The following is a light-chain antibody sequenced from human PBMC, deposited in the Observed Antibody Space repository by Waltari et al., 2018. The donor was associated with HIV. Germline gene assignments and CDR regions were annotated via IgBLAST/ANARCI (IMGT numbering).Light chain of an antibody. CDR3: AAWDDSLNGPL. J-gene: IGLJ3*02. Sequence: QSVLTQPPSASGTPGQRVTISCSGSSSNIGSNAVNWYQQLPGAAPKLLFYSDNQRPSGVPDRFSGSRSGTSASLAISGLQSGDEADYYCAAWDDSLNGPLFGGGTKLIVL. CDR1: SSNIGSNA. CDR2: SDN. V-gene: IGLV1-44*01.